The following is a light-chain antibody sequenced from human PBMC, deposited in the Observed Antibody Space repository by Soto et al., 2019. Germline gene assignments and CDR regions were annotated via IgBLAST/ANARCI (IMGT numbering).Light chain of an antibody. CDR1: RSDIGDSNF. J-gene: IGLJ1*01. Sequence: QSALTQPASVSGSPGQSVTIPCTGPRSDIGDSNFISWYQHSPGKAPRLLIYEVNNRPSGVSRRFSGSKAGNTASLTISGLLDDDEADYFCASFRSGTILVFGSGTKLTVL. CDR2: EVN. CDR3: ASFRSGTILV. V-gene: IGLV2-14*01.